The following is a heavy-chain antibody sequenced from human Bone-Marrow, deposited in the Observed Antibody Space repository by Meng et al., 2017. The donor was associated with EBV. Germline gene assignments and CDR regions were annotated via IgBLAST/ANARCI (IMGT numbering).Heavy chain of an antibody. CDR2: INHSGST. CDR1: GGSFSGYY. Sequence: VTLQRCGQGSLKPSETLLLPCAVHGGSFSGYYWSWIRQPPGKGLEWIGEINHSGSTNYNPSLKSRVTISVDTSKNQFSLKLSSVTAADTAVYYCARGSGWYSGYWGQGTLVTVSS. V-gene: IGHV4-34*01. CDR3: ARGSGWYSGY. J-gene: IGHJ4*02. D-gene: IGHD6-19*01.